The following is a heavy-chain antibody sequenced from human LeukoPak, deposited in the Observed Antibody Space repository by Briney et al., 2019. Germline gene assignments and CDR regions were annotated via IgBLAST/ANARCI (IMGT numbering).Heavy chain of an antibody. D-gene: IGHD1-14*01. J-gene: IGHJ4*02. Sequence: PGGSLRLSCAASGFTFSNYLMHWVRQAPAKGLVWVSRISSDGGSSTYADSVKGRFTVSRDNAKNTLYLQMNSLRAEDTAVYYCVRDKTRNDFDYWGQGTLVTVSS. V-gene: IGHV3-74*01. CDR1: GFTFSNYL. CDR2: ISSDGGSS. CDR3: VRDKTRNDFDY.